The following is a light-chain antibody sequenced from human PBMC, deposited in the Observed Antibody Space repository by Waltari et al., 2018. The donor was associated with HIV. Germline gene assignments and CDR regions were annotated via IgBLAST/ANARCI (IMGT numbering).Light chain of an antibody. CDR1: SSNIGSNT. CDR3: AAWDDSLNGRV. J-gene: IGLJ3*02. CDR2: SNN. V-gene: IGLV1-44*01. Sequence: QSVLTQPPSASGPPGQSVTLPCSGSSSNIGSNTVNCYQQLPGTAPKLLIYSNNQRPSGVPDRFSGSKSGTSASLAISGLQSEDEADYYCAAWDDSLNGRVFGGGTKLTVL.